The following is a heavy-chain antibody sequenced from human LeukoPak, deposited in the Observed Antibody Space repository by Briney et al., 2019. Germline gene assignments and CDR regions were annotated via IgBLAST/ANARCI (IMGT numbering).Heavy chain of an antibody. CDR1: GFTFSSYG. D-gene: IGHD3-22*01. CDR2: IRYDGSDK. V-gene: IGHV3-30*02. J-gene: IGHJ4*02. CDR3: AKTMSPYYYDSSGF. Sequence: GGSLRLSCAASGFTFSSYGMHWVRQAPGKGLEWVAFIRYDGSDKYYADSVKGRFTISRDNSKNTLYLQMNSLRAEDTAVYYCAKTMSPYYYDSSGFWGQGTLVTVSS.